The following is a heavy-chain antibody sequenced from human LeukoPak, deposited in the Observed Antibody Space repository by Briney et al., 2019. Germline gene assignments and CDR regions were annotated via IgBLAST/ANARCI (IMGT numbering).Heavy chain of an antibody. CDR2: ISSSRDYI. CDR1: GFTFITYT. Sequence: GGSLRLSCAASGFTFITYTMDWVRQAPGKGLEWVSSISSSRDYIYYADSVKGRFTISRDKAKNSLYLQMNSLRAEDTAVYYCAKDRKGYCSGGSCSRAYYYYYYYMDVWGKGTTVTVSS. V-gene: IGHV3-21*04. CDR3: AKDRKGYCSGGSCSRAYYYYYYYMDV. J-gene: IGHJ6*03. D-gene: IGHD2-15*01.